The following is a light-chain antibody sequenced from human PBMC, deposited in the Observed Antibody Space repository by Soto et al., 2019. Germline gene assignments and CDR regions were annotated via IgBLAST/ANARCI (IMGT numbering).Light chain of an antibody. J-gene: IGKJ2*02. CDR3: QQSYSTPRT. V-gene: IGKV1-39*01. Sequence: DIQMTQSPSSLSASVGDRVTITCRASQSISSYLNWYQQKPGKAPKLLIDAASSLQSGVPSRFSGCVSRTDFTHNIGSQQPEDFATYYCQQSYSTPRTFGQGKKPEIK. CDR2: AAS. CDR1: QSISSY.